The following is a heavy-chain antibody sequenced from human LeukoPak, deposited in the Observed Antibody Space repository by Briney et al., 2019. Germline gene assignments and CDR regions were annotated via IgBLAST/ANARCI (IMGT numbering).Heavy chain of an antibody. CDR3: ARDLVGLSSGRDY. D-gene: IGHD6-19*01. CDR2: IYSGGST. J-gene: IGHJ4*02. Sequence: GGSLRLSCAASGFTVSSNYMSWVRQAPGKGLEWVSVIYSGGSTYYADSVKGRFTISRDNSKNTLYLQMNSLRAEDTAVYYCARDLVGLSSGRDYWGQGTLVTVSS. V-gene: IGHV3-53*01. CDR1: GFTVSSNY.